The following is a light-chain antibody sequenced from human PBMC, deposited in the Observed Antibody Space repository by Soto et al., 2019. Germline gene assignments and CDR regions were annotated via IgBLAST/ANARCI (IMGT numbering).Light chain of an antibody. CDR3: QQYNSYLYT. J-gene: IGKJ2*01. CDR1: QSVTTN. CDR2: GAS. Sequence: EVVMTQSPATLSVSPGERVTFSCRASQSVTTNLAWYQHKPGQSPRLLISGASTGASGIPPRFSGSGSGTEFTLTISSLQPDDFATYYCQQYNSYLYTFGQGTKLEIK. V-gene: IGKV3-15*01.